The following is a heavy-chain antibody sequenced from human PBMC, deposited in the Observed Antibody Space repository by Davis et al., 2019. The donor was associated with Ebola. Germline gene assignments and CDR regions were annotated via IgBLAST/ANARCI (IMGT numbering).Heavy chain of an antibody. CDR1: GGSFSGYY. V-gene: IGHV4-34*01. D-gene: IGHD3-3*01. CDR3: ARHLYDFWSGYYSSSWFDP. CDR2: INHSGST. Sequence: MPSETLSLTCAVYGGSFSGYYWSWIRQPPGKGLEWIGEINHSGSTNYNPSLKSRVTISVDTSKNQFSLKLSSVTAADTAVYYCARHLYDFWSGYYSSSWFDPWGQGTLVTVSS. J-gene: IGHJ5*02.